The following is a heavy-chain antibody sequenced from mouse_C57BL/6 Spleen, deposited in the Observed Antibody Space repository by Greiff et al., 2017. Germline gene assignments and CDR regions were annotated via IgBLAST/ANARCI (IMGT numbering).Heavy chain of an antibody. CDR1: GYTFTSYW. Sequence: VQLQQPGTELVKPGASVKLSCKASGYTFTSYWMHCVKKRPGQGLEWIGNINPSNGGTNYNEKFKSKATLTVDKSSSTAYMQLSSLTSEDSAVYYCARRGLITTVPFAYWGQGTLVTVSA. CDR2: INPSNGGT. D-gene: IGHD1-1*01. J-gene: IGHJ3*01. V-gene: IGHV1-53*01. CDR3: ARRGLITTVPFAY.